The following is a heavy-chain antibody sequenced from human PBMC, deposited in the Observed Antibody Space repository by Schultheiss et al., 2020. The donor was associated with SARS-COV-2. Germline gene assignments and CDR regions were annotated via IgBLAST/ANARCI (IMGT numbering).Heavy chain of an antibody. CDR2: ISSSGSTI. CDR1: GFTFSSYE. Sequence: GGSLRLSCAASGFTFSSYEMNWVRQAPGKGLEWVSYISSSGSTIYYADSVKGRFTISRDNSKNTLYLQMNSLRAEDTAVYYCARGKVYPIIVGAIVIWGQGTMVTVSS. CDR3: ARGKVYPIIVGAIVI. D-gene: IGHD1-26*01. J-gene: IGHJ3*02. V-gene: IGHV3-48*03.